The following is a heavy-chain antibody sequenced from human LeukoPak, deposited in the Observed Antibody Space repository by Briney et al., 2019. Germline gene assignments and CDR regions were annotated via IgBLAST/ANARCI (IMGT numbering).Heavy chain of an antibody. CDR1: GGSISSGGYY. V-gene: IGHV4-30-2*05. CDR3: ARVPFSMITFGGPSYYFDY. J-gene: IGHJ4*02. D-gene: IGHD3-16*01. CDR2: IYHSGST. Sequence: SETLSLTCTVSGGSISSGGYYWSWIRQPPGKGLEWIGYIYHSGSTYYNPSLKSRVTISVDTSKNQFSLKLSSVTAADTAVYYCARVPFSMITFGGPSYYFDYWGQGTLVTVSS.